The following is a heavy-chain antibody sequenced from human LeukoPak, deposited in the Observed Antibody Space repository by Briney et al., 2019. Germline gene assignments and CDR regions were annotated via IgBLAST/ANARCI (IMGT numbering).Heavy chain of an antibody. CDR2: IYSGGST. D-gene: IGHD3-22*01. CDR3: ARVRYYYDSSGYFFDY. Sequence: GGSLRLSCAASGFTVSSNYMSWVRQAPGKGLEWLSVIYSGGSTYYADSVKGRFTISRDNSKNTLYLQMNSLRAEDTAVYYCARVRYYYDSSGYFFDYWGQGTLVTVSS. V-gene: IGHV3-66*01. CDR1: GFTVSSNY. J-gene: IGHJ4*02.